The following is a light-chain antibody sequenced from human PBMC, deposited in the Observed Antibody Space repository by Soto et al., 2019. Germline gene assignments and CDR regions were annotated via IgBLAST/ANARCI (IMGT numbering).Light chain of an antibody. CDR3: QQSYSTPLT. CDR2: ASS. CDR1: QSISIY. J-gene: IGKJ2*01. Sequence: DIQITQSPSSLSASVGDRVTITCRSSQSISIYLNWYQQKPGKTPKLLIYASSSLQSGVPSRFSGRGSGTHFTLTISSLQPEDFATSSRQQSYSTPLTFGRGTKLELK. V-gene: IGKV1-39*01.